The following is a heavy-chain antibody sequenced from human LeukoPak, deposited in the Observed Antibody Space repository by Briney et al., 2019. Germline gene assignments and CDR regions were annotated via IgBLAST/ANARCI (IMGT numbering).Heavy chain of an antibody. Sequence: PGGSLRLSCVASGFAFSSYWMSWVRQAPGKGLEWVANIKQDGGEKYYVDSVKGRFTTSRDNAKNSLYLQMNSLRAEDTAVYYCARETYGSGNPEAFDIWGQGTMVTVSS. CDR3: ARETYGSGNPEAFDI. V-gene: IGHV3-7*01. D-gene: IGHD3-10*01. CDR2: IKQDGGEK. CDR1: GFAFSSYW. J-gene: IGHJ3*02.